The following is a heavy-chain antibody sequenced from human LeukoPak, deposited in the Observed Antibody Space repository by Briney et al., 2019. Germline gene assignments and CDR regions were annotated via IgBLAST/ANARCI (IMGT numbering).Heavy chain of an antibody. V-gene: IGHV3-23*01. Sequence: PGGSLRLSRAASGFTFSSFAMSWVRQAPGKGLEWVSAISGSGGSTFYADSVKGRFTISRDNSKNTLYLQMNSLRAEDTAVYYCARGIEEWLYLYYWGQGTLVTVAS. CDR1: GFTFSSFA. D-gene: IGHD3-3*01. CDR3: ARGIEEWLYLYY. CDR2: ISGSGGST. J-gene: IGHJ4*02.